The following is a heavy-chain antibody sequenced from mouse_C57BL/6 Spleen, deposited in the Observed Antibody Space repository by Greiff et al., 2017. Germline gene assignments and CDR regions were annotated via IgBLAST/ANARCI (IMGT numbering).Heavy chain of an antibody. CDR3: ARECDYVYYESYAMDY. V-gene: IGHV3-6*01. D-gene: IGHD2-1*01. CDR1: GYSITRGYY. Sequence: VQVVASGPGLVKPSQSLSLTCSVTGYSITRGYYWHWIRQFPGNKLEWMGYICYDGSNNYNPYLKNRIPITCDPSKNQFFLKLNSVTTVDTATYDGARECDYVYYESYAMDYWGQGTSVTVSS. CDR2: ICYDGSN. J-gene: IGHJ4*01.